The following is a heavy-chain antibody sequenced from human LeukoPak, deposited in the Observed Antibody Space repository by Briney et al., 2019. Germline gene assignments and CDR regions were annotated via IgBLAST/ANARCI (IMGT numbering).Heavy chain of an antibody. CDR3: ARGPVIPARIAVAGTAIDY. Sequence: GGSLRLSCAASGFTFSSYAMHWVRQAPGKGLEWVAVISYDGSNKYYADSVKGRFTISRDNSKNTLYLQMNSLRAEDTAVYYCARGPVIPARIAVAGTAIDYWGQGTLVTVSS. J-gene: IGHJ4*02. D-gene: IGHD6-19*01. CDR2: ISYDGSNK. V-gene: IGHV3-30*04. CDR1: GFTFSSYA.